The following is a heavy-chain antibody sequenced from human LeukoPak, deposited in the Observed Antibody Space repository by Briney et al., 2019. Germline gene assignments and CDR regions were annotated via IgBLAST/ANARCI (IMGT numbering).Heavy chain of an antibody. V-gene: IGHV4-34*01. Sequence: PSETLSLTCAVYGGSFSGYYWSWIRQPPGKGLEWIGEINHSGSTNYNPSLKSRVTISVDTSKNQFSLKLSSVTAADTAVYYCARGKYSSGWYHYWGQGTLVTVSS. D-gene: IGHD6-19*01. CDR1: GGSFSGYY. CDR3: ARGKYSSGWYHY. CDR2: INHSGST. J-gene: IGHJ4*02.